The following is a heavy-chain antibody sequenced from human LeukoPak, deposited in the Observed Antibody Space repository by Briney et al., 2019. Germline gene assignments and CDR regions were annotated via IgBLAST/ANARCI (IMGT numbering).Heavy chain of an antibody. CDR1: GGSISSYY. CDR3: ARHERDVSLDHALDI. CDR2: IYYSGST. V-gene: IGHV4-59*08. D-gene: IGHD5-24*01. J-gene: IGHJ3*02. Sequence: SETLSLTCTVSGGSISSYYWSWIRQPPGKGLEWIGYIYYSGSTSYNPSLKSRVTILVDTSKNQFSLKLSSVTAADTAVYYCARHERDVSLDHALDIWGQGTMVTVSP.